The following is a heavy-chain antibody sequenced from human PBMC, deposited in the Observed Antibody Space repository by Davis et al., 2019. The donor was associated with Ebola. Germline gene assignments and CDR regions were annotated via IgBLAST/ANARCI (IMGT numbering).Heavy chain of an antibody. CDR1: GFTFSSYS. CDR2: ISSSSSTI. J-gene: IGHJ4*02. V-gene: IGHV3-48*01. CDR3: TISIGEQDY. Sequence: GESLKISCAASGFTFSSYSMNWVRQAPGKGLEWVSYISSSSSTIYYADSVKGRFTISRDNAKNSLYLQMNSLKTEDTAVYYCTISIGEQDYWGQGTLVTVSS. D-gene: IGHD3-10*01.